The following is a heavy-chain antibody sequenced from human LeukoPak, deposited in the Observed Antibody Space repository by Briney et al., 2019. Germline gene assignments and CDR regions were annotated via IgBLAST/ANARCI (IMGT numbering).Heavy chain of an antibody. CDR2: ISYDGSNK. CDR1: GFTLSSYA. V-gene: IGHV3-30*01. D-gene: IGHD3-22*01. Sequence: GGSLRLSCAASGFTLSSYAMHWVRQAPGKGLEWVAGISYDGSNKYYADSVKGRFTISRDNSKNTLYLQMNSLRAEDTAVYYCARDRHYDSKRGDDAFDIWGQGTMVTVSS. J-gene: IGHJ3*02. CDR3: ARDRHYDSKRGDDAFDI.